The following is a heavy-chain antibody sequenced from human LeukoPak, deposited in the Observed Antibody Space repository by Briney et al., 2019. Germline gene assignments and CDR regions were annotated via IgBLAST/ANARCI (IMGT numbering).Heavy chain of an antibody. J-gene: IGHJ4*02. CDR1: GYSIRSGYY. CDR2: IYHSGST. V-gene: IGHV4-38-2*01. D-gene: IGHD6-6*01. CDR3: ARLGGYSSSSLDY. Sequence: SSETLSLTCAVSGYSIRSGYYWGWIRQPPGKGLEWIGSIYHSGSTYYNPSLKSRVTISVDTSKNQFSLKLSSVTTADTAVYYCARLGGYSSSSLDYWGQGTLVTVSS.